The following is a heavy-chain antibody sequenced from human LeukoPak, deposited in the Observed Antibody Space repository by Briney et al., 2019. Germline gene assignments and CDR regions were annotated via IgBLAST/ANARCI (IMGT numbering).Heavy chain of an antibody. D-gene: IGHD2-2*01. J-gene: IGHJ4*02. CDR3: AREGYCSSTSCYYFDY. V-gene: IGHV1-3*01. Sequence: ASVKVSCKASGYTFTSYAMHWVRQAPGQRLEWMGWINAGNGNTKYSQKFQGRVTITRDTSASTAYMELSGLRSEDTAVYYCAREGYCSSTSCYYFDYWGQGTLVTVSS. CDR2: INAGNGNT. CDR1: GYTFTSYA.